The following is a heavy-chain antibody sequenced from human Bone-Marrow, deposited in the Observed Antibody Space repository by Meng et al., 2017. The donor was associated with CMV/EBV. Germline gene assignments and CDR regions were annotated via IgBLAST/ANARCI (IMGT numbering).Heavy chain of an antibody. V-gene: IGHV3-30*04. Sequence: GESLKISCAASGFTFSNYAMYWVRQAPGKGLECVAVISSDGSNKYYADSVKGRFTISRDNSKNTLYLQMNSLRAEDTAVYYCARGRGWLDYWGQGTLVTVSS. CDR1: GFTFSNYA. CDR3: ARGRGWLDY. J-gene: IGHJ4*02. CDR2: ISSDGSNK. D-gene: IGHD6-19*01.